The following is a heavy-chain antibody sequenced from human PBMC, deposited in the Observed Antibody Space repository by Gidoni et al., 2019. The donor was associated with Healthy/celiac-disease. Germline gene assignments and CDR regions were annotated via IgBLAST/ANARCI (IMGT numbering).Heavy chain of an antibody. J-gene: IGHJ6*02. V-gene: IGHV3-33*01. Sequence: QVQLVESGGGVVQPGRSLRLSCAASGFTFSSYGMHWVRQAPGKGLEWVAVIWYDGSNKYYADSVKGRFTISRDNSKNTLYLQMNSLRAEDTAVYYCARRNEKLGYCSSTSCYPTYYYYGMDVWGQGTTVTVSS. CDR1: GFTFSSYG. CDR2: IWYDGSNK. CDR3: ARRNEKLGYCSSTSCYPTYYYYGMDV. D-gene: IGHD2-2*01.